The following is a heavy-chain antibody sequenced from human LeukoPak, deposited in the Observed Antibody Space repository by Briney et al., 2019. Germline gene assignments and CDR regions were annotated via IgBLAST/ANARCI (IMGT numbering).Heavy chain of an antibody. J-gene: IGHJ4*02. D-gene: IGHD6-13*01. V-gene: IGHV4-59*01. Sequence: PSETLSLTCTVSGGSISSYYWNWIRQPPGRGLDWIGYIYYSGSTNYNPSLKSRVTISVDTSKSQFSLKLSSVTAADTAVYYCARDRPGGSSLDYWGQGTLVTVSS. CDR3: ARDRPGGSSLDY. CDR2: IYYSGST. CDR1: GGSISSYY.